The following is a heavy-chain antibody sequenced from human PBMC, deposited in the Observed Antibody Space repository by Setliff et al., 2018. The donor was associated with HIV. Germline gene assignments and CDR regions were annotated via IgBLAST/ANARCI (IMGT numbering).Heavy chain of an antibody. CDR3: ARGYYNFWSGYPPLDY. CDR1: GGSMNANH. J-gene: IGHJ4*02. D-gene: IGHD3-3*01. V-gene: IGHV4-59*08. CDR2: IHVSGST. Sequence: SETLSLTCTVSGGSMNANHWSWIRQSPGKGPEWIAYIHVSGSTYFNPSLSSRVTISIDTSNNQFSLRLSSVTAADTAVYYCARGYYNFWSGYPPLDYWGQGTLVTVSS.